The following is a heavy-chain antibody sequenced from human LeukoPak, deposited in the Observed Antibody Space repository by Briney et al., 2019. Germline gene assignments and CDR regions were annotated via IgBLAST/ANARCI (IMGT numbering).Heavy chain of an antibody. J-gene: IGHJ4*02. CDR1: GDSISSDGHS. V-gene: IGHV4-30-4*07. Sequence: SETLSLTCGVSGDSISSDGHSWSWIRQPPGKGLEWVGYIYHSGAAYHNPSLKSRLALSVDTSKNQFSLKLSSVTAADTAVYYCARGKRRGYSGYEENWGQGTLVTVSS. D-gene: IGHD5-12*01. CDR3: ARGKRRGYSGYEEN. CDR2: IYHSGAA.